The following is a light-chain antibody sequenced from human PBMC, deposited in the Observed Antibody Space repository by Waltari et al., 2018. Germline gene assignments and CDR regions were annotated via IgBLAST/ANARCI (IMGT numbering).Light chain of an antibody. CDR3: QQYNSYPLT. J-gene: IGKJ4*01. CDR1: QTISNW. Sequence: DIHMTQSPSTLSASVGVRVTITCRASQTISNWFAMYEQKPGKAPKVLIDKAAIIESGVPSRFSGSGSGTEFTLTISSLQPDDFATYYCQQYNSYPLTFGGGTKVEIK. V-gene: IGKV1-5*03. CDR2: KAA.